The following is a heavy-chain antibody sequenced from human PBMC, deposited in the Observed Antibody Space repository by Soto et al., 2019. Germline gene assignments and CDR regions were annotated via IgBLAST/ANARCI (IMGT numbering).Heavy chain of an antibody. V-gene: IGHV1-18*01. D-gene: IGHD6-19*01. Sequence: ASVKVSCKASGYTFTSYGISWVRQAPGQGLEWMGWISAYNGNTNYAQKLQGRVTMTTDTSTSTAYMELSSLRSEDTAVYYCARGGYSSGWYPFKYYYYYYGMDVWGQGTTVTVSS. CDR1: GYTFTSYG. CDR2: ISAYNGNT. CDR3: ARGGYSSGWYPFKYYYYYYGMDV. J-gene: IGHJ6*02.